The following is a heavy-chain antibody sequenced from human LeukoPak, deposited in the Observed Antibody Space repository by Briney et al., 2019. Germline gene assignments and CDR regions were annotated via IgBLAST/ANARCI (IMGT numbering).Heavy chain of an antibody. V-gene: IGHV3-53*01. CDR1: GFTVSSNY. J-gene: IGHJ4*01. Sequence: PGGALRLSCAASGFTVSSNYMSWVRQAPGEGREWVSVIYSGGSTYYADSVKGRFTISRDNSKNSLYLQMNSLRAEDTAMYYCARLSAMLRGPEPIYSFDYWGQGTLVTVSS. D-gene: IGHD3-10*01. CDR2: IYSGGST. CDR3: ARLSAMLRGPEPIYSFDY.